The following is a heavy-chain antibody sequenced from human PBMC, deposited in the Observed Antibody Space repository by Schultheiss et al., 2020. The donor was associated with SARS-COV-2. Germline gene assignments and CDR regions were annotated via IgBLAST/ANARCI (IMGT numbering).Heavy chain of an antibody. J-gene: IGHJ5*02. V-gene: IGHV3-66*01. CDR2: IYSGGNT. D-gene: IGHD5-18*01. CDR1: GLTVSNNY. Sequence: GGSLRLSCAASGLTVSNNYMTWVRQAPGKGLEWVSVIYSGGNTHYADSVRGRFIISRDNSKNTLYLQMTSLRVEDTALYYCAKSFRGYSYGYFLAEIDLWGQGALVTVSS. CDR3: AKSFRGYSYGYFLAEIDL.